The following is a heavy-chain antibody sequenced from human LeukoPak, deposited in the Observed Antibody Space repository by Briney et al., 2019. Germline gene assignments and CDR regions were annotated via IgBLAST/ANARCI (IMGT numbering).Heavy chain of an antibody. Sequence: SGGSLRLSCAASGFTFSNYWMSWVRQAPGKGLEWVANIKQDGSAKYYVDSVKGRFTISRDNAKNSLYLQMNSQRAGDTALYYCAREFHEYPFDYWGQGTLVTVSS. J-gene: IGHJ4*02. D-gene: IGHD6-6*01. CDR3: AREFHEYPFDY. V-gene: IGHV3-7*01. CDR2: IKQDGSAK. CDR1: GFTFSNYW.